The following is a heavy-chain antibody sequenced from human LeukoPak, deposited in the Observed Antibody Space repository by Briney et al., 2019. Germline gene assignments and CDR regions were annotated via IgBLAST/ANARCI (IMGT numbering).Heavy chain of an antibody. D-gene: IGHD1-26*01. V-gene: IGHV4-31*03. CDR3: ARGGQVVGRTMSDY. CDR2: IYYSGST. Sequence: SETLSLTCTVSGGSISSGGYYWSWIRQHPGKGLEWIGYIYYSGSTYYNPSLKSRVTISVDTSKNQFSLKLSSVTAADTAVYYCARGGQVVGRTMSDYWGQGTLVTVSS. J-gene: IGHJ4*02. CDR1: GGSISSGGYY.